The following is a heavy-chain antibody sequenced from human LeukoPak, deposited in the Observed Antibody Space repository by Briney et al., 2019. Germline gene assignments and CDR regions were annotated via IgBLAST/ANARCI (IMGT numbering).Heavy chain of an antibody. V-gene: IGHV3-23*01. CDR3: AKWGDYDILTGYYVPDY. Sequence: GGSLRLSCVASGFTFTNYAMSWVRQAPGKGLEWVSAVTGSDGSSYYADSVKGRFTISRDNSKNTLYLQVNSLRAEDTAVYYCAKWGDYDILTGYYVPDYWGQGTLVTVSS. J-gene: IGHJ4*02. CDR1: GFTFTNYA. D-gene: IGHD3-9*01. CDR2: VTGSDGSS.